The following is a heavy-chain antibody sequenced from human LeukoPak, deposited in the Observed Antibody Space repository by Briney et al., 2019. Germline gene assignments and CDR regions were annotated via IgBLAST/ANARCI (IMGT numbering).Heavy chain of an antibody. Sequence: ASVKISCKVSGYTFTDYYMHWVQQVPGKGLEWMGLVDPEDGETIYAEKFQGRVTITADTSTDTAYMELSSLRSEDTAVYYCATRAGTAPNYWGQGTLVTVSS. V-gene: IGHV1-69-2*01. CDR1: GYTFTDYY. CDR2: VDPEDGET. CDR3: ATRAGTAPNY. J-gene: IGHJ4*02. D-gene: IGHD1-1*01.